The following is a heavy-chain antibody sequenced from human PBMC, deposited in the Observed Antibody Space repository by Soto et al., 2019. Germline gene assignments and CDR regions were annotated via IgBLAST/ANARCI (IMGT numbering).Heavy chain of an antibody. D-gene: IGHD3-16*01. J-gene: IGHJ4*02. V-gene: IGHV3-23*01. CDR2: ITSGGGDT. Sequence: XSCAASGFTFSSYAMSWVRQVPGEGLEWVSGITSGGGDTYYVDSVKGRFTISRDNSKNILYLQMNSLRAEETAVYYYXXEVEPIGAPLFDYWGPGTLVTVSS. CDR1: GFTFSSYA. CDR3: XXEVEPIGAPLFDY.